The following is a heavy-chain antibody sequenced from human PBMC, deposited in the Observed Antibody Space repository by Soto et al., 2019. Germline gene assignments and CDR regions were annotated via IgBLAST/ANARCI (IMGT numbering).Heavy chain of an antibody. Sequence: ASVKVSCKASGYTFTSYGISWVRQAPGQGLDWMGWISAYNGNTNYAQKLQGRVTMTTDTSTSTAYMELRSLRSDDTAVYYCAVLVAYCGGDCLNDAFDIWGQGTMVTVSS. CDR1: GYTFTSYG. J-gene: IGHJ3*02. V-gene: IGHV1-18*01. D-gene: IGHD2-21*02. CDR2: ISAYNGNT. CDR3: AVLVAYCGGDCLNDAFDI.